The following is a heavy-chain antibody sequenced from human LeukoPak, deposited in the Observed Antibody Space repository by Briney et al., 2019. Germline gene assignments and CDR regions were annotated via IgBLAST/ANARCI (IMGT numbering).Heavy chain of an antibody. D-gene: IGHD1-26*01. CDR2: ISGNGGYT. Sequence: PGGSLRLSCAASRFTFRGYAMSWVRQAPGKGLERISGISGNGGYTYYADSVKGRFTISRDNSKNTLYLQMNSLRVEDTAVYYCAKDLSSGNYLYYYGVDVWGQGTTVTVSS. J-gene: IGHJ6*02. CDR1: RFTFRGYA. V-gene: IGHV3-23*01. CDR3: AKDLSSGNYLYYYGVDV.